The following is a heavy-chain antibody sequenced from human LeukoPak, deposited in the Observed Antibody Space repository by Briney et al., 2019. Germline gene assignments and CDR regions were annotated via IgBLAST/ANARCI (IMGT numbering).Heavy chain of an antibody. D-gene: IGHD3-3*01. CDR2: IIPIFGTA. CDR3: AGTYYDFWSGYNPDYYYYYMDV. V-gene: IGHV1-69*06. J-gene: IGHJ6*03. CDR1: GGTFRSYA. Sequence: SVKVSXKASGGTFRSYAISWVRQAPGQGLEWIGRIIPIFGTANYAQKFQGRVTITADKSTSTAYMELSSLRSEDTAVYYCAGTYYDFWSGYNPDYYYYYMDVWGKGTTVTVSS.